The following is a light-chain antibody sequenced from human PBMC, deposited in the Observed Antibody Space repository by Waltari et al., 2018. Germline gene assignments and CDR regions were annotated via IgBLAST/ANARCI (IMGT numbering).Light chain of an antibody. CDR1: SSSVGGYNY. Sequence: QSALTQPASVSGSPGPSITIPCTGTSSSVGGYNYVSWYQKHPGKAPKLLIYDVSNRPSGVSNRFSASKSGNTASLIISGLQAEDEADYYCSSYTSSTTLLLIFGGGTKLTVL. V-gene: IGLV2-14*03. J-gene: IGLJ2*01. CDR3: SSYTSSTTLLLI. CDR2: DVS.